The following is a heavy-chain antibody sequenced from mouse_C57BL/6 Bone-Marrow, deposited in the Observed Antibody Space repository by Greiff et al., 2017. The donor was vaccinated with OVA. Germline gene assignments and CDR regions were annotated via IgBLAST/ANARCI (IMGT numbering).Heavy chain of an antibody. CDR3: ARAFIGDYFDY. D-gene: IGHD1-1*01. J-gene: IGHJ2*01. V-gene: IGHV3-6*01. CDR1: GYSITSGYY. CDR2: ISYDGSN. Sequence: ESGPGLVKPSLSLSLTCSVTGYSITSGYYWNWIRQFPGNKLEWMGYISYDGSNNYNPSLKNRISITRDTSKNQFFLKLNSVTTEDTATYYCARAFIGDYFDYWGQGTTLTVSS.